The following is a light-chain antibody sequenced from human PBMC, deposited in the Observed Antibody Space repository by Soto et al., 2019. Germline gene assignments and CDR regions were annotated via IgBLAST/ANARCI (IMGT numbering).Light chain of an antibody. Sequence: EIVLTQSPGPLSLSPGERATLSCRASQTVPSSYLAWYQQRPGRSPRLLIYDASSRAFGIPDRFRGSESGTYFTLTISSLEPEDVAVYYCHQYAWSPLTFGQGTRLEIK. CDR2: DAS. V-gene: IGKV3-20*01. J-gene: IGKJ5*01. CDR3: HQYAWSPLT. CDR1: QTVPSSY.